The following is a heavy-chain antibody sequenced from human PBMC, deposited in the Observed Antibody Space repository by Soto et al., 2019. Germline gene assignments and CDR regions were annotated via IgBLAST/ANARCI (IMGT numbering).Heavy chain of an antibody. CDR3: ARTAPMDAGDKYYYDF. J-gene: IGHJ4*02. Sequence: SVKVSCKTSGGTFSTFGISWVRQAPGQGLEWMGGIIPFFGTAEHSQKFEDRITITADESTNTVYMDLRSLTSEDTAIYYCARTAPMDAGDKYYYDFWGQGALVTVSS. V-gene: IGHV1-69*13. CDR2: IIPFFGTA. CDR1: GGTFSTFG. D-gene: IGHD3-16*01.